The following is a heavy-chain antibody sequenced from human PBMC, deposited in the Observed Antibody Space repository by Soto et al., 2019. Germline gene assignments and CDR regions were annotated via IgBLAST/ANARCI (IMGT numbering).Heavy chain of an antibody. D-gene: IGHD5-12*01. Sequence: SETLSLTCAVSSGSISSSNWWSWVRQPPGKGLEWIGEIYHSGSTNYNPSLKSRVTISVDKSKNQFSLKLSSVTAAGTAVYYCARAGATTGRLDYWGQGTLVTVSS. CDR3: ARAGATTGRLDY. J-gene: IGHJ4*02. V-gene: IGHV4-4*02. CDR1: SGSISSSNW. CDR2: IYHSGST.